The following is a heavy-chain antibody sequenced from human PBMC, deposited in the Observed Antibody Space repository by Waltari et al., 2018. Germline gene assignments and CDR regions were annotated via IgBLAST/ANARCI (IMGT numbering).Heavy chain of an antibody. CDR2: IYHSGST. CDR1: GYSISSGYY. Sequence: QVQLQESGPGLVKPSETLSLTCAVSGYSISSGYYWGWIRQPPGKGLEWIGSIYHSGSTYDNPSLKSRVTISVDTAKNQFSLKLSSVTAADTAVYYCARESDVLLWFGELSPGNFDYWGQGTLVTVSS. D-gene: IGHD3-10*01. CDR3: ARESDVLLWFGELSPGNFDY. V-gene: IGHV4-38-2*02. J-gene: IGHJ4*02.